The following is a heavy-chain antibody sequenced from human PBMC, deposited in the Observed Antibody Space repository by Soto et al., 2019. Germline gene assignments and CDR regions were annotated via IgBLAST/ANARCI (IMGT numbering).Heavy chain of an antibody. D-gene: IGHD2-2*02. J-gene: IGHJ6*02. V-gene: IGHV3-30-3*01. CDR2: ISYAGSNK. Sequence: QVQLVESGGGVVQPGRSLRLSCAASGFTFSSYAMHWVRQAPGKGLEWVAVISYAGSNKYYADSVKGRFTISRDNSKNTLYLQMNSLRAEDTAVYYCAREKRYCSSTSCYTGSVSDYYYYGMDVWGQGTTVTVSS. CDR3: AREKRYCSSTSCYTGSVSDYYYYGMDV. CDR1: GFTFSSYA.